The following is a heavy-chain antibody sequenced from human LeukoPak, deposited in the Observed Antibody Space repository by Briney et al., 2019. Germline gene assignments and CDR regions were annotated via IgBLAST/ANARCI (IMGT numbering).Heavy chain of an antibody. Sequence: GGSLRLSCAASGFTFSNYAMTWVRQAPGKGLEWVSTISGSGGSTYYTDSVKGRFTISRDNSKNTPYLQMNSLRAEDTAVYYCARASGYSSSWLYYFDYWGQGTLVTVSS. J-gene: IGHJ4*02. CDR2: ISGSGGST. CDR3: ARASGYSSSWLYYFDY. CDR1: GFTFSNYA. V-gene: IGHV3-23*01. D-gene: IGHD6-13*01.